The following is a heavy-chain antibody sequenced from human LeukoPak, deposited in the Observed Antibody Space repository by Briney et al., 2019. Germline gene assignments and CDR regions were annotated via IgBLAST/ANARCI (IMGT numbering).Heavy chain of an antibody. Sequence: ASVKVSCKASGYTFTSYDINWVRQATGQGLEWMGWMNPNSGNTGYAQKFQGRVTITRNTSISTAYMELSSLGSEDTAVYYCARGLYYDSSGYYYDAFDIWGQGTMVTVSS. CDR2: MNPNSGNT. CDR3: ARGLYYDSSGYYYDAFDI. D-gene: IGHD3-22*01. J-gene: IGHJ3*02. V-gene: IGHV1-8*01. CDR1: GYTFTSYD.